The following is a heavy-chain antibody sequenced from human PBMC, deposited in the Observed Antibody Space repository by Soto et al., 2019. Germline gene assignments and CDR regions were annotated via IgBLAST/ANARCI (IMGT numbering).Heavy chain of an antibody. CDR1: GGSISSYY. Sequence: KTSETLSLTCTVSGGSISSYYWSWIRQPPGKGLEWIGYIYYSGSTNYNPSLKSRVTISVDTSKNQFSLKLSSVTAADTAVYYCARASRGYSYSEEYYYYGMDVWGQGTTVTVSS. CDR3: ARASRGYSYSEEYYYYGMDV. V-gene: IGHV4-59*01. CDR2: IYYSGST. J-gene: IGHJ6*02. D-gene: IGHD5-18*01.